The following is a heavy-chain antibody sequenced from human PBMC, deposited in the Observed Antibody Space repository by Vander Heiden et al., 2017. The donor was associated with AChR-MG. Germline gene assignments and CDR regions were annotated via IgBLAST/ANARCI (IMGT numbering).Heavy chain of an antibody. D-gene: IGHD2-15*01. V-gene: IGHV3-23*01. CDR3: ARGWSYFDH. Sequence: EVQLLESGGGLVQPGGSLRRSCAASGFTFSSYAMSWVRQAPGRGLGWVSAITTGGGSTYYADSVKGRFTISRDNSKNTLSLQMNSLRAEDTAVYYCARGWSYFDHWGQGTLVTVSS. J-gene: IGHJ4*02. CDR2: ITTGGGST. CDR1: GFTFSSYA.